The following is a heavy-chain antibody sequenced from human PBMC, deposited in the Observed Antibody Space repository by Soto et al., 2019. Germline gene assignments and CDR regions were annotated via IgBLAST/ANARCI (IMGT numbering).Heavy chain of an antibody. CDR1: GYSFTSYW. D-gene: IGHD3-22*01. CDR2: IYPGDSDT. CDR3: ASSRDYYDSSGYVDY. Sequence: SGESLKISCKGSGYSFTSYWIGWVRQMPVKVLEWMGIIYPGDSDTRYSPSFQGQVTISADKSISTAYLQWSSLKASDTAMYYCASSRDYYDSSGYVDYWGQGXLVTVYS. V-gene: IGHV5-51*01. J-gene: IGHJ4*02.